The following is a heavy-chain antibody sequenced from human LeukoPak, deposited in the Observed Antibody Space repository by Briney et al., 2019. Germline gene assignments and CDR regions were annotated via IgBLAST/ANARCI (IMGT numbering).Heavy chain of an antibody. CDR2: ISGSGGST. CDR1: GFHLSSYA. J-gene: IGHJ5*02. Sequence: PGGSLRLSCGASGFHLSSYAMRWVPQAPGKGVEWVSDISGSGGSTYYADSVKGRFTISRDNSKNTLYLQMNSLRAEDTAVYYCAKKYNTGLDPWGQGTLVTVSS. D-gene: IGHD1-14*01. V-gene: IGHV3-23*01. CDR3: AKKYNTGLDP.